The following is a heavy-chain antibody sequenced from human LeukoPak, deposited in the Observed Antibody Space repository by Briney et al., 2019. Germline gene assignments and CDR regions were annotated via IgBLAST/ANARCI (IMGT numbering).Heavy chain of an antibody. CDR1: AGSLSSSSYY. Sequence: PSEAPSLICTLSAGSLSSSSYYWGWFRQPPGKGLEWIGSIYYSGSTYYNPSLKSRVTISVDTSKNQFSLKLSSVTAADTAVYYCARSTYYYDSSGYYLNPFDYWGEGTLVTVSS. V-gene: IGHV4-39*01. CDR2: IYYSGST. J-gene: IGHJ4*02. CDR3: ARSTYYYDSSGYYLNPFDY. D-gene: IGHD3-22*01.